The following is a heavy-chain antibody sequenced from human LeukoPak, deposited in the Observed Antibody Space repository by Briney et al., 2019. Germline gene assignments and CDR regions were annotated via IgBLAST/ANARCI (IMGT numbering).Heavy chain of an antibody. Sequence: SETLSLTCDVSGGSTSSYYWSWIRQPPGKGLEWIGYIYYTGSTNYNPSLKSRVTMSVDTSKNQFSLKLSSVTAADTAVYYCARDNVVYYYYYYMDVWGKGTTVTVSS. J-gene: IGHJ6*03. CDR1: GGSTSSYY. D-gene: IGHD2-21*01. CDR2: IYYTGST. V-gene: IGHV4-59*12. CDR3: ARDNVVYYYYYYMDV.